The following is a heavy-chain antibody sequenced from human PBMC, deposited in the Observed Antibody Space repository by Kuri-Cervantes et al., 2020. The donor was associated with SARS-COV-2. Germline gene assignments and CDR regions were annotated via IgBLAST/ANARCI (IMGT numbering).Heavy chain of an antibody. V-gene: IGHV4-39*01. J-gene: IGHJ4*02. CDR1: GGSISSSSYY. Sequence: SETLSLTCTVSGGSISSSSYYWGWIRQPPGKGLEWIGSIYYSGSTYYNPSLKSRVTISVDTSKNQFSLKLSSVTAADTAVYYCARLRQLGFDCWGQGTLVTVSS. CDR3: ARLRQLGFDC. CDR2: IYYSGST. D-gene: IGHD6-13*01.